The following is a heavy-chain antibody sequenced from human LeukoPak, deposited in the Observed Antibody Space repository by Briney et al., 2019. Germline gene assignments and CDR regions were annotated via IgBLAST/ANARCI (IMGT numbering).Heavy chain of an antibody. J-gene: IGHJ6*02. D-gene: IGHD3-10*01. CDR2: IIPIFGTP. CDR3: ARGSGTITMVRGVFYGMDV. CDR1: GGTFSSYG. Sequence: GASVKVSCKASGGTFSSYGISWVRQAPGQGLEWMGGIIPIFGTPNYAQEFQGRVTITADESTSTAYMELSSLRSEDTAVYYCARGSGTITMVRGVFYGMDVWGQGTTVTVSS. V-gene: IGHV1-69*13.